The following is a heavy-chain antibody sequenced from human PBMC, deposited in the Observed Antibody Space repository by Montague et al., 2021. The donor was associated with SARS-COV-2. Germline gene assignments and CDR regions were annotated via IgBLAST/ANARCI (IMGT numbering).Heavy chain of an antibody. V-gene: IGHV3-21*01. CDR1: VFTLSSYS. D-gene: IGHD3-3*01. J-gene: IGHJ4*02. CDR3: ARDARYDVWSGYYFDY. Sequence: SLRLSCVASVFTLSSYSMNLVRQAPLKGLEWVSSISSSISYLYHXHPXHGQFTISRDNSKNSLYLQMDSLRAEDTAVYYCARDARYDVWSGYYFDYWGQGTPVTVSS. CDR2: ISSSISYL.